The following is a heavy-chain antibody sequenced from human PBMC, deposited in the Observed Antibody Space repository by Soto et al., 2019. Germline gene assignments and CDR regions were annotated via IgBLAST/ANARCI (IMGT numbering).Heavy chain of an antibody. J-gene: IGHJ4*02. Sequence: PSETLSLTCTVSGGSISSGGYCWSWIRQHPGKGLEWIGYIYYSGSTYYNPSLKSRVTISVDTSKNQFSLKLSSVTAADTAVYYCARGDTYYYDSSGYLHSGFAYWGQGTLVTVSS. V-gene: IGHV4-31*03. D-gene: IGHD3-22*01. CDR2: IYYSGST. CDR3: ARGDTYYYDSSGYLHSGFAY. CDR1: GGSISSGGYC.